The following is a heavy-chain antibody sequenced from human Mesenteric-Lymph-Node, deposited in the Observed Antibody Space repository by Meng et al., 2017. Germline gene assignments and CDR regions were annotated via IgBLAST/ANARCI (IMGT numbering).Heavy chain of an antibody. CDR3: VGGYYDSSGYYSHDY. J-gene: IGHJ4*02. D-gene: IGHD3-22*01. CDR1: GFTFKDAW. Sequence: VRVGGSGGGVVRPGGSLRLSCGASGFTFKDAWMSWVRQAPGKGVEWVSTISGSGINTFYADSVKGRFTISRDNSKNTVYLQVDSLRVEDTAIYYCVGGYYDSSGYYSHDYWGQGTLVTVSS. CDR2: ISGSGINT. V-gene: IGHV3-23*04.